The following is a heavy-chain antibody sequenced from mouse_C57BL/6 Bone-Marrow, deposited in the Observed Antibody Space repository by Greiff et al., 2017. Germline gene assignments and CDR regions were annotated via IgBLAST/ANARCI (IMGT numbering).Heavy chain of an antibody. CDR1: GYTFTSYW. CDR2: IDPSDSET. Sequence: QVQLQQPGAELVRPGSSVKLSCKASGYTFTSYWMHWVKQRPIQGLEWIGNIDPSDSETHYNQKFKDKATLTVDKSSSTAYMQLSSLTSEDSAVYYCARWGVWYDFDGWGQGPTLTVSS. V-gene: IGHV1-52*01. J-gene: IGHJ2*01. CDR3: ARWGVWYDFDG. D-gene: IGHD2-14*01.